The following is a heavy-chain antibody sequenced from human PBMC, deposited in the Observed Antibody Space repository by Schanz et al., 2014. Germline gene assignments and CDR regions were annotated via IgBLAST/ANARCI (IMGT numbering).Heavy chain of an antibody. CDR3: AKARRKSNCSGGRCFHYSYYGMDV. CDR2: ISASGGST. J-gene: IGHJ6*02. CDR1: GFTFSSYA. Sequence: VQLVESGGGLVKPGGSLRLSCAASGFTFSSYAMSWVRQAPGKGLEWVSTISASGGSTYYADSVKGRFTISRDNSKIMLYLQMNSLRAEDTAVYYCAKARRKSNCSGGRCFHYSYYGMDVWGQGTTVTVSS. D-gene: IGHD2-15*01. V-gene: IGHV3-23*04.